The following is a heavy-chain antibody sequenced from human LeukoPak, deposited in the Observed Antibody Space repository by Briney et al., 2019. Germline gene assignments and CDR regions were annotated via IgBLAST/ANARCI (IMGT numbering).Heavy chain of an antibody. CDR1: GFTFSSYS. J-gene: IGHJ6*02. D-gene: IGHD4-17*01. Sequence: GGSLRLSCAASGFTFSSYSMNWARQAPGKGLEWVSAISGSGGSTYYADSVKGRFTISRDNSKNTLYLQMNSLRAEDTAVYYCARARYGDYVRPSYYYGMDVWGQGTTVTVSS. V-gene: IGHV3-23*01. CDR3: ARARYGDYVRPSYYYGMDV. CDR2: ISGSGGST.